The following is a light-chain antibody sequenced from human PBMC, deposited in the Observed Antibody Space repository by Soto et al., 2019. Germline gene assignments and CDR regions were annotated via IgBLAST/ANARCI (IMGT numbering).Light chain of an antibody. J-gene: IGKJ1*01. CDR2: NAS. V-gene: IGKV3-11*01. Sequence: EIVLTQSPATLSLSPGERATLSCRASQSVSNFLAWYQHQPCQAPSLLIDNASNRATGIPARFSGSGSGTDLPLTISSLEPEDFAVYSCQQRTNWPPWTFGQGTKVEIK. CDR1: QSVSNF. CDR3: QQRTNWPPWT.